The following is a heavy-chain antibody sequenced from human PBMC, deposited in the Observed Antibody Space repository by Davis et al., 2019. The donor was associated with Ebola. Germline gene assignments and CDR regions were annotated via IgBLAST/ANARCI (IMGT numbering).Heavy chain of an antibody. CDR1: GGTFSSYT. Sequence: ASVKVSCKASGGTFSSYTISWVRQAPGQGLEWMGWINPHNGNTNYAQNVQGRVIMTTDTATTTAYMEVGSLRSDDTAVYYCARAQFPTTSDHWGQGTLVTVSS. J-gene: IGHJ4*02. CDR3: ARAQFPTTSDH. V-gene: IGHV1-18*01. CDR2: INPHNGNT. D-gene: IGHD1-1*01.